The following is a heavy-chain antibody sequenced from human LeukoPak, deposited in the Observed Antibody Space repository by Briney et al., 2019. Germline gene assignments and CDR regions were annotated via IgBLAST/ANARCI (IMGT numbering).Heavy chain of an antibody. CDR3: ARGKDYYGSGPFDY. CDR1: VYTFTSYG. V-gene: IGHV1-18*01. J-gene: IGHJ4*02. CDR2: ISVYNGNT. Sequence: ASVKVSCTASVYTFTSYGINWVRQAPGQGLEWMGWISVYNGNTNYAQKLQGRVTMTTDTSTSTAYMELRSLRSDDTAVYYCARGKDYYGSGPFDYWGQGTPVTVSS. D-gene: IGHD3-10*01.